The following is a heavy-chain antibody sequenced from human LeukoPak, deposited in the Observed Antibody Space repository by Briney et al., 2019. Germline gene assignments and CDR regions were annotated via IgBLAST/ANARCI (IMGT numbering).Heavy chain of an antibody. CDR3: AKSVVRGVRGFDY. V-gene: IGHV3-33*06. Sequence: GGSLRLSCAASGFTFSSYGMHWVRQAPGKGLELVAVIWYDGSNKYYADSVKGRFTISRDNSKNTLYLQMNSLRAEDTAVYYCAKSVVRGVRGFDYWGQGTLVTVSS. D-gene: IGHD3-10*01. CDR1: GFTFSSYG. CDR2: IWYDGSNK. J-gene: IGHJ4*02.